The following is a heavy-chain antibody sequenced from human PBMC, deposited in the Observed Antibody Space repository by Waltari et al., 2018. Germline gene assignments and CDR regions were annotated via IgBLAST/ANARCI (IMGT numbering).Heavy chain of an antibody. CDR3: ARDRGRGLYLDS. CDR2: GHRTGRT. CDR1: GDSMSGSDF. J-gene: IGHJ4*02. V-gene: IGHV4-4*02. Sequence: QLQLHQSGPGLVKPSESLSLTCVVSGDSMSGSDFWSWVRQSPLKGLEWIGQGHRTGRTNYNPSLAGRVTVSIDTSNKQFSLTVSSPTAADTAIYYCARDRGRGLYLDSWGQGTLVTVSP. D-gene: IGHD2-15*01.